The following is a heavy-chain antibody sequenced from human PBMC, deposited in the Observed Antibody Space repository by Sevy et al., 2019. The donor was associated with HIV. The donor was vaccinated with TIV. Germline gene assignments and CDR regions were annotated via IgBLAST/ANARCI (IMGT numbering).Heavy chain of an antibody. CDR2: MSGSGGST. D-gene: IGHD6-19*01. CDR1: GFIFGSHA. J-gene: IGHJ4*02. CDR3: AKGLYKQWLLNAGFDY. V-gene: IGHV3-23*01. Sequence: GESLKISCAASGFIFGSHAMSWVRQAPGKGLEWVSGMSGSGGSTFYADSVKGRFTISRDNSKNTLYLQMNSLRGEDTAMYYCAKGLYKQWLLNAGFDYWGQGTLVTVSS.